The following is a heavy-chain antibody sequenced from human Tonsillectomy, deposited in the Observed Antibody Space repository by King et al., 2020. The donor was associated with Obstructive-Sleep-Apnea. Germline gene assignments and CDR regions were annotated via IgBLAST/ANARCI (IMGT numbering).Heavy chain of an antibody. D-gene: IGHD2-15*01. J-gene: IGHJ5*02. Sequence: VQLQQSGPGLVKPSQTLSLTCAISGDSVSSNSAAWNWIRQSPSRGLEWLGRTYYRSKWYNNYAVSVKSRMTINPDTSKNQFSLHLNSVTPEDTAVYYCGRGYCSGDNCINWFDPWGQGTLVTVSS. V-gene: IGHV6-1*01. CDR1: GDSVSSNSAA. CDR3: GRGYCSGDNCINWFDP. CDR2: TYYRSKWYN.